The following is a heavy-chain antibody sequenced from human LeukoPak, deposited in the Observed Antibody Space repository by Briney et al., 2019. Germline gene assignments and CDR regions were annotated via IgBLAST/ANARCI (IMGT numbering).Heavy chain of an antibody. J-gene: IGHJ4*02. CDR1: GFSLSYTRMG. Sequence: SGPVLVKPTETLTLTCTVSGFSLSYTRMGVTWIRQPPGKALEWLAHIFSNDEKSYSTSLKTRLTISKDTSESQVVLTMTNMDPVDTATYYCARIRGDYSDTSGYYGYFFDYWGQGTLVTVSS. CDR2: IFSNDEK. V-gene: IGHV2-26*01. D-gene: IGHD3-22*01. CDR3: ARIRGDYSDTSGYYGYFFDY.